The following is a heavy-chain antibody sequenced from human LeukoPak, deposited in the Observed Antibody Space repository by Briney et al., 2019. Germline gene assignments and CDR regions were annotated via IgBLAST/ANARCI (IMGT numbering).Heavy chain of an antibody. CDR1: GFTLSNHW. CDR2: IKQDGIEK. CDR3: ARDGHYDILTGYFRD. D-gene: IGHD3-9*01. V-gene: IGHV3-7*01. J-gene: IGHJ1*01. Sequence: GGSLRLSCAASGFTLSNHWMIWVRQAPGKGLECVANIKQDGIEKYYLDSVKGRFTISRDNAKNSVYLQMNSLRVEDTAVYYCARDGHYDILTGYFRDWGQGTLVTVSS.